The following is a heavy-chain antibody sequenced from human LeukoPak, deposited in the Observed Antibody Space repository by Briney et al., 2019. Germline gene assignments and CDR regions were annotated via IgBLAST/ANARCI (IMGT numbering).Heavy chain of an antibody. D-gene: IGHD2/OR15-2a*01. CDR3: AKGHTSLDC. CDR1: GFSFSDSY. V-gene: IGHV3-11*01. J-gene: IGHJ4*02. CDR2: ITPSGDYM. Sequence: GGSLRLSCAASGFSFSDSYMSWIRQAPGRGLEYISYITPSGDYMSYTDSVKGRFTFPRDNAKNSLYLQMNSLRAEDTAVYFCAKGHTSLDCRGQGALVTVSS.